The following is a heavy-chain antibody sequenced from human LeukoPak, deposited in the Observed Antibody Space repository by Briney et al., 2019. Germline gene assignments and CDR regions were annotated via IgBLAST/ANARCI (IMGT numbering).Heavy chain of an antibody. CDR3: ARVEQQCWFDP. Sequence: SVKVSCKASGGTFSSYAISWVRQAPGQGLEWMGRIIPIFGIASYAQKFQGRVTITADKSTSTAYMELSSLRSEDTAAYYCARVEQQCWFDPWGQGTLVTVSS. V-gene: IGHV1-69*04. CDR1: GGTFSSYA. D-gene: IGHD6-13*01. J-gene: IGHJ5*02. CDR2: IIPIFGIA.